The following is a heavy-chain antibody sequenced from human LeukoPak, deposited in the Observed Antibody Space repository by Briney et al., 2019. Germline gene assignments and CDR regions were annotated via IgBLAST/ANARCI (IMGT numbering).Heavy chain of an antibody. Sequence: GGSLRLSCTVSGFTVSSNSMSWVRQAPGKGLEWVSFIYSDNTHYSDSVKGRFTISRDNSKNTLYLQMNSLRAEDTAVYYCARVLRYDNSGHDSFDIWGQGTMVIVSS. CDR1: GFTVSSNS. CDR2: IYSDNT. J-gene: IGHJ3*02. D-gene: IGHD3-22*01. CDR3: ARVLRYDNSGHDSFDI. V-gene: IGHV3-53*01.